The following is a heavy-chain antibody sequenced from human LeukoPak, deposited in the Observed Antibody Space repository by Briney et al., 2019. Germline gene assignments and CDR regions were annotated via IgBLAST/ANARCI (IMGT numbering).Heavy chain of an antibody. CDR2: IKQDGSEI. J-gene: IGHJ6*02. Sequence: SGGSLRLSGAASGFTVSSYWMSWVRQAPGKGLEWVANIKQDGSEIYYVDSVKGRFTISRDNAKNLLYLQMNSLRAEDTAVYYCGRSMDVWGQGTTVTVSS. V-gene: IGHV3-7*03. CDR1: GFTVSSYW. CDR3: GRSMDV.